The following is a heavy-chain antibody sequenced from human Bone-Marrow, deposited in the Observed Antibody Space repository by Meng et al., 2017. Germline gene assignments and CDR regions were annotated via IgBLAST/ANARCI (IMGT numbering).Heavy chain of an antibody. V-gene: IGHV1-18*01. CDR2: ISAYNGNT. Sequence: ASVKVSCKASGYTFTSYGISWVRQAPGQGLEWMGWISAYNGNTNYAQKLQGRVTMTTDTSTSTAYMELRSLRSDDTAVYYCAREGYYGSGSSLFQDAFDIWGQGTMVTVSS. CDR3: AREGYYGSGSSLFQDAFDI. CDR1: GYTFTSYG. D-gene: IGHD3-10*01. J-gene: IGHJ3*02.